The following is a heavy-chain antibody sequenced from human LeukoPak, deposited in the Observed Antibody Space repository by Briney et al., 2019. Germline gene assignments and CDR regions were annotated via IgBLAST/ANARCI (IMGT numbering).Heavy chain of an antibody. CDR3: AKLSAIPGVDGMDV. CDR2: IWFDGSKE. J-gene: IGHJ6*02. V-gene: IGHV3-33*06. CDR1: GFIFSRYG. Sequence: PGRSLRLSCAASGFIFSRYGMHWVRQAPGKGLEWVAVIWFDGSKEYYADFVKGRFTISRDNSKNTLYLQMNSLRAEDTAVYYCAKLSAIPGVDGMDVWGQGTTVTVSS. D-gene: IGHD2-8*01.